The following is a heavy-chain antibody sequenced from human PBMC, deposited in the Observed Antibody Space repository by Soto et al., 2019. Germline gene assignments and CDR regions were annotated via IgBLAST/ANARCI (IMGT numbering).Heavy chain of an antibody. CDR3: AEGLYYGSGTYYFDY. CDR2: ISGSGGST. J-gene: IGHJ4*02. Sequence: GGSLRLSCAASGFTFSNYAMSWVRQAPGKGLEWVSAISGSGGSTYYADSVKGRFTISRDNSKNTLYLQMNSLRAEDTAVYYCAEGLYYGSGTYYFDYWGQGTLVTVSS. D-gene: IGHD3-10*01. V-gene: IGHV3-23*01. CDR1: GFTFSNYA.